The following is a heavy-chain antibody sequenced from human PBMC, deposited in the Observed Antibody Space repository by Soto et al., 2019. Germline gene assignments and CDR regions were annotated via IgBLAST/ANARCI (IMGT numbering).Heavy chain of an antibody. Sequence: SETLSLTCAVYGGSFSGYYWSWIRQPPGKGLEWIGEINHSGSTNYNPSLKSRVTISVDTSKNQFSLKLSSVTAADTAVYYCARAQGYPHYYYMDVWGKGTTVTVSS. CDR3: ARAQGYPHYYYMDV. J-gene: IGHJ6*03. V-gene: IGHV4-34*01. D-gene: IGHD6-13*01. CDR1: GGSFSGYY. CDR2: INHSGST.